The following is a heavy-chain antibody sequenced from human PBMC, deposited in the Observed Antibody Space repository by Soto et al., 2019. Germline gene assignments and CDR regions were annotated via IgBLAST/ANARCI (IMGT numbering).Heavy chain of an antibody. V-gene: IGHV3-64D*06. CDR3: VKDYGHYYGSGSYYNSRF. Sequence: GGSLRLSCSASGFTFSSYAMHWVRQAPGKGLEYVSAISSNGGSTYYADSVKGRFTISRDNSKNTLYLQMSSLRAEDTAVYYCVKDYGHYYGSGSYYNSRFWGQGTLVTVSS. CDR1: GFTFSSYA. J-gene: IGHJ4*02. CDR2: ISSNGGST. D-gene: IGHD3-10*01.